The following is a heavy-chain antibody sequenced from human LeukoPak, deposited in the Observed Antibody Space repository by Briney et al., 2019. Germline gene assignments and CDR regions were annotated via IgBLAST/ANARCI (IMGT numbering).Heavy chain of an antibody. V-gene: IGHV3-30-3*01. J-gene: IGHJ4*02. CDR2: ISYDGSNK. D-gene: IGHD3-16*02. CDR3: AREGIYDYVWGSYRYFDY. Sequence: GGSLRLSCTASGFTFSSYAMHWVRQAPGKGLEWVAVISYDGSNKYYADSVKGRFTISRDNAKNSLYLQMNSLRAEDTAVYYCAREGIYDYVWGSYRYFDYWGQGTLVTVSS. CDR1: GFTFSSYA.